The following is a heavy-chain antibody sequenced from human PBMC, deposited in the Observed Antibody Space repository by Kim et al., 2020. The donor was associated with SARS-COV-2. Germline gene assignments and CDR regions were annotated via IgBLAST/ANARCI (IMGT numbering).Heavy chain of an antibody. Sequence: YADSVKGRFTISRDNAKNSLYLQMNSLRAEDTALYYCAKETRSGSLAFDIWGQGTMVTDSS. J-gene: IGHJ3*02. V-gene: IGHV3-9*01. D-gene: IGHD3-10*01. CDR3: AKETRSGSLAFDI.